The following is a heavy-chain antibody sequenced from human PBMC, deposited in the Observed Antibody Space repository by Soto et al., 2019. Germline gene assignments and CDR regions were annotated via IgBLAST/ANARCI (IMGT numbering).Heavy chain of an antibody. CDR2: IIPILGIA. CDR3: ARSYGDYVRFDY. D-gene: IGHD4-17*01. V-gene: IGHV1-69*02. J-gene: IGHJ4*02. CDR1: GGTFSSYT. Sequence: ASVKVSCKASGGTFSSYTISWVRQAPGQGLEWMGRIIPILGIANYAQKFQGRVTITADKSTSTAYMELSSLRSEDTAVYYCARSYGDYVRFDYWGQGTLVTVSS.